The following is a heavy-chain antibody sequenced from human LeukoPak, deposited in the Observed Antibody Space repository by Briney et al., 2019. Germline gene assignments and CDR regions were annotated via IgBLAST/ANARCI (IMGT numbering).Heavy chain of an antibody. CDR2: IIPIFGTA. J-gene: IGHJ4*02. D-gene: IGHD6-19*01. CDR1: GGTFSSYA. Sequence: ASVKVSRKASGGTFSSYAISWVRQAPGQGLEWMGGIIPIFGTANYAQKFQGRVTITADESTSTAYMELSSLRSEDTAVYYCARSGYSSGWYLDYWGQGTLVTVSS. V-gene: IGHV1-69*13. CDR3: ARSGYSSGWYLDY.